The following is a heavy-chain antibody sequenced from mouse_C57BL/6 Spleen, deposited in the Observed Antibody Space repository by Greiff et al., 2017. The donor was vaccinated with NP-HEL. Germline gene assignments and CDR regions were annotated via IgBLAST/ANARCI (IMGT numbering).Heavy chain of an antibody. J-gene: IGHJ4*01. D-gene: IGHD2-2*01. V-gene: IGHV1-15*01. CDR1: GYTFTDYE. CDR2: IDPETGGT. Sequence: QVQLQQSGAELVRPGASVTLSCKASGYTFTDYEMHWVKQTPVHGLEWIGAIDPETGGTAYNQKFKGKAILTADKSSSTAYMELRSLTSEDSAVYYCTRPPYGYLYAMDYWGQGTSVTVSS. CDR3: TRPPYGYLYAMDY.